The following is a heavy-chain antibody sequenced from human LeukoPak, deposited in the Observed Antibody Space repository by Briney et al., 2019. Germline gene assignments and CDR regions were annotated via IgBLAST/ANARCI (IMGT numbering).Heavy chain of an antibody. D-gene: IGHD6-19*01. CDR1: GFTLSSSS. CDR3: ARGGYSGGLN. CDR2: ISSSSTII. J-gene: IGHJ4*02. Sequence: PGGSLRLSCEASGFTLSSSSMTWVRQAPGKGLEWVSYISSSSTIISYADSVKGRFTISRDNAKNSLYLQMNSLRAEDTAVYYCARGGYSGGLNWGQGTLVTVSS. V-gene: IGHV3-48*01.